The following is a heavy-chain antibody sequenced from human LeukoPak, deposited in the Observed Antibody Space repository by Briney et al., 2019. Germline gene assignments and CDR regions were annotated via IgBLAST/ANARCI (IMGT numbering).Heavy chain of an antibody. D-gene: IGHD2-15*01. V-gene: IGHV5-10-1*01. CDR2: IDPSDSYT. CDR3: ARLWCSGGSCYSRFDP. CDR1: GYSFTSYW. Sequence: KVSCKGSGYSFTSYWISWVRQMPGKGLEWMGRIDPSDSYTNYSPSFQGHVTISADKSISTAYLQWSSLKASDTAMYYCARLWCSGGSCYSRFDPWGQGTLVTVSS. J-gene: IGHJ5*02.